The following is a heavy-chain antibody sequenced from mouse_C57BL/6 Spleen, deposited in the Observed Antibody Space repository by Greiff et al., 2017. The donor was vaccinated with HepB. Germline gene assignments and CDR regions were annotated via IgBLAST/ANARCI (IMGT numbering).Heavy chain of an antibody. Sequence: QVQLQQSGAELVRPGASVTLSCKASGYTFTDYEMHWVKQTPVHGLEWIGAIDPETGGTAYNQKVKGKAILTADKSSSTAYMELRSLTSEDSAVYYCSNYYGSSPYAMDYWGQGTSVTVSS. CDR3: SNYYGSSPYAMDY. V-gene: IGHV1-15*01. CDR2: IDPETGGT. CDR1: GYTFTDYE. J-gene: IGHJ4*01. D-gene: IGHD1-1*01.